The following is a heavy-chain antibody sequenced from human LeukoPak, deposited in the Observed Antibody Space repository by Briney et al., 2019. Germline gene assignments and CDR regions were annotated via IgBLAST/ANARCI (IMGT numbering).Heavy chain of an antibody. Sequence: SETLSLTCTVSGGSISSSSYYWGWIRQPPGKGLEWIGSIYYSGSTYYNPSLKSRVTISVDTSKNQFSLKLSSVTAADTAVYYCARVVGRRDGYNYDAFDIWGQGTMVTVSS. CDR3: ARVVGRRDGYNYDAFDI. V-gene: IGHV4-39*07. J-gene: IGHJ3*02. CDR2: IYYSGST. CDR1: GGSISSSSYY. D-gene: IGHD5-24*01.